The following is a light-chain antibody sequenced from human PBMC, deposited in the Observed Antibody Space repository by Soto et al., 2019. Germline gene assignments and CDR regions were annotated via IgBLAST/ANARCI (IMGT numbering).Light chain of an antibody. J-gene: IGKJ4*01. CDR1: ESVSRY. Sequence: EIVLTHSPATLSLSPGHRATLSCRASESVSRYLAWYQQNPDQAPRRLIHDASNRATGIPARFSGSGSGTDFSLSRAHRGAEDFAIYYCQQRSNWSSTVGGGTKVEIK. V-gene: IGKV3-11*01. CDR2: DAS. CDR3: QQRSNWSST.